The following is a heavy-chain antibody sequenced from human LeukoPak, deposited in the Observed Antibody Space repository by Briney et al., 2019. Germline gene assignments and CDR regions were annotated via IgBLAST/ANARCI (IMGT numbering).Heavy chain of an antibody. D-gene: IGHD1-1*01. Sequence: ASVKVSCKASGYTFTSYGISWVRQAPGQGLEWMGWISGYNSNTNYAQKLQGRVTMTTDTSTSTAYMELRSLRSDDTAVYSCARDSATGTTTFVDYWGQGTLVTVSS. V-gene: IGHV1-18*01. CDR2: ISGYNSNT. CDR3: ARDSATGTTTFVDY. J-gene: IGHJ4*02. CDR1: GYTFTSYG.